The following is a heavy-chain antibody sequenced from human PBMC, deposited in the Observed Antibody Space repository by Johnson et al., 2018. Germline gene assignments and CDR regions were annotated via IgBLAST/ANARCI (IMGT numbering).Heavy chain of an antibody. J-gene: IGHJ6*02. CDR2: IKQDGSAK. CDR3: ARDRAGAGWDYYDYGVDV. Sequence: VQLVQSGGGLVQPGGSLRLSCAASGFTFSRNWMTWVRQAPGKGLEWVANIKQDGSAKYYVDSVKGRFTISRDNAKNSLYLQMNGLGVEDPAVYYCARDRAGAGWDYYDYGVDVWGQGTTVTVSS. D-gene: IGHD6-19*01. V-gene: IGHV3-7*01. CDR1: GFTFSRNW.